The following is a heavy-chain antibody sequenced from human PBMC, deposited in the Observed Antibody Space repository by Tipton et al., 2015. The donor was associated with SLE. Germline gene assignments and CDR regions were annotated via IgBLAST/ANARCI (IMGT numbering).Heavy chain of an antibody. J-gene: IGHJ6*04. CDR2: VYSSGST. Sequence: TLSLTCSVSGDSISTSTYYWAWIRQPPGKGLDFIGSVYSSGSTYYKPSLRSRVSFSVDTSRNQFSLKLNSVTAADTAVYYCASARGSRYCSNNVCYNPLDNLDVWGKGTTVIVSS. CDR1: GDSISTSTYY. V-gene: IGHV4-39*07. D-gene: IGHD2-8*01. CDR3: ASARGSRYCSNNVCYNPLDNLDV.